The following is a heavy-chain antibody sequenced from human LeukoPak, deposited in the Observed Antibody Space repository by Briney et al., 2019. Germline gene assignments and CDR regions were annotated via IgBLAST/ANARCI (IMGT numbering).Heavy chain of an antibody. J-gene: IGHJ1*01. D-gene: IGHD2-2*01. V-gene: IGHV4-59*01. CDR1: GGSISTDY. Sequence: PSETLSLTCTVPGGSISTDYWSWIRQPPGKGLEWIGHIYYSGSTNYNPSLKSRLTISVDTSKNQFSLRLSSVTAADTAVYYCANGPAAMDFQHWGQGTLVTVSS. CDR3: ANGPAAMDFQH. CDR2: IYYSGST.